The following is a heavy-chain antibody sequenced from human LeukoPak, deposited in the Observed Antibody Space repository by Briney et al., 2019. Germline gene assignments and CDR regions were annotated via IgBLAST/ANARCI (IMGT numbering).Heavy chain of an antibody. CDR3: ASPRKTYSSSSLDY. D-gene: IGHD6-6*01. CDR1: GFTFXSYW. V-gene: IGHV3-74*01. CDR2: INSDGSST. J-gene: IGHJ4*02. Sequence: SLRLSCAASGFTFXSYWMHWVRQAPGKGLVWVSRINSDGSSTSYADSVKGRFTISRDNAKNTLYLQMNSLRAEDTAVYYCASPRKTYSSSSLDYWGQGTLVTVSS.